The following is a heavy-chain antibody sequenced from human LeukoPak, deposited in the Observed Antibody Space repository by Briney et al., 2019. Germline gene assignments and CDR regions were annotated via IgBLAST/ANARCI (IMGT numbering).Heavy chain of an antibody. J-gene: IGHJ4*02. CDR3: ARESKSYDGSGFYHDY. CDR1: GGSIRNYF. CDR2: IYTSGST. Sequence: WETPCLTCSVSGGSIRNYFWSWIRQPAGKGLEWIGRIYTSGSTDYNPSLRSRITMSVDTSRNQFSLRLTSMTAADTAVYYCARESKSYDGSGFYHDYWGQGSLDSVSS. V-gene: IGHV4-4*07. D-gene: IGHD3-22*01.